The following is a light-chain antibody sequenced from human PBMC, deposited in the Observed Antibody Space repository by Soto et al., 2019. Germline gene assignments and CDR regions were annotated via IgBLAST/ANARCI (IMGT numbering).Light chain of an antibody. J-gene: IGKJ3*01. Sequence: EIVLTQSPGTLSLSPGERATLSCRASQSVSSKYLAWYQQKPGRAPRVLIYGTSIRASGVPERFSGGGSGTDFTLTITRLEPEDLAVYYCLQYGSSLFTCGPGTQVDFK. CDR1: QSVSSKY. CDR3: LQYGSSLFT. V-gene: IGKV3-20*01. CDR2: GTS.